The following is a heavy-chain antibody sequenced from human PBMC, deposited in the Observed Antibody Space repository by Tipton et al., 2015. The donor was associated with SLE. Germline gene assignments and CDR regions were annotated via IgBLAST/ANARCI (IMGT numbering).Heavy chain of an antibody. CDR3: ASGGYYGSGSYYGGWFDP. J-gene: IGHJ5*02. D-gene: IGHD3-10*01. V-gene: IGHV4-4*08. Sequence: TLSLTCAVYGASFSGYSWTWIRQPPGKGLEWIGYVYSSGSTNYNPSLKSRVTISVDTSKNQFSLHLRSVTAADTAVYYCASGGYYGSGSYYGGWFDPWGQGTLVTVSS. CDR1: GASFSGYS. CDR2: VYSSGST.